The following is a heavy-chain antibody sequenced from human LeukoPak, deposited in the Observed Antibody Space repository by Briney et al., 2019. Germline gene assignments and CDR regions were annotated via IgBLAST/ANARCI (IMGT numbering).Heavy chain of an antibody. CDR2: INAGNGDT. CDR3: ARSISAQQLYYFDY. D-gene: IGHD6-13*01. Sequence: GASVKVSCKGSGYTFSSYAMHWVRQAPGQRLKWMGRINAGNGDTKYSQKFQGRVTITRDTSATTAYMELSSLRSEDTAVYYCARSISAQQLYYFDYWGQGTLVTVSS. CDR1: GYTFSSYA. J-gene: IGHJ4*02. V-gene: IGHV1-3*01.